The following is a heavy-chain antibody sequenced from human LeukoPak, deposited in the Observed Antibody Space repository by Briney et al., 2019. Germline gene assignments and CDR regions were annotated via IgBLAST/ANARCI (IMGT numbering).Heavy chain of an antibody. CDR2: ISGRGIST. CDR1: GFTFSSYA. V-gene: IGHV3-23*01. Sequence: GGSLRLSCEASGFTFSSYAMTWVRQASAEGLEWVSAISGRGISTYYADSVKGRFTISRDNSRNNLFLQINSLRAEDTAVYYCANLLSTNSGSGSPFENWGQGTLVTVSS. D-gene: IGHD3-10*01. CDR3: ANLLSTNSGSGSPFEN. J-gene: IGHJ4*02.